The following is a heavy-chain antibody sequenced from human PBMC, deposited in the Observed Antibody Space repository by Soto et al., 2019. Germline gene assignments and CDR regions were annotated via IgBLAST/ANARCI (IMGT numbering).Heavy chain of an antibody. CDR1: GDSVSGGDSY. J-gene: IGHJ4*02. CDR2: TSFSGYT. CDR3: VRGGNPYHYATSGPGTFDK. Sequence: QVQLQESGPGLVKPSQTLSLTCTVSGDSVSGGDSYWSWIRQPPGKALEWIGYTSFSGYTSYTPSLKCRVTISVDMSKSPFSLRLTSVTAADTAIYYCVRGGNPYHYATSGPGTFDKWGQGTLVSVSS. D-gene: IGHD3-22*01. V-gene: IGHV4-30-4*01.